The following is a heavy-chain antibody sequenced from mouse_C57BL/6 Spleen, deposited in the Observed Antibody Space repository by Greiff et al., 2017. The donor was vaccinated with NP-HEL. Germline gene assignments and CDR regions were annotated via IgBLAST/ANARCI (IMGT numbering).Heavy chain of an antibody. CDR3: ASITTVVATRGYYFDY. D-gene: IGHD1-1*01. CDR1: GYSITSGYY. J-gene: IGHJ2*01. Sequence: EVKVEESGPGLVKPSQSLSLTCSVTGYSITSGYYWNWIRQFPGNKLEWMGYISYDGSNNYNPSLKNRISITRDTSKNQFFLKLNSVTTEDTATYYCASITTVVATRGYYFDYWGQGTTLTVSS. V-gene: IGHV3-6*01. CDR2: ISYDGSN.